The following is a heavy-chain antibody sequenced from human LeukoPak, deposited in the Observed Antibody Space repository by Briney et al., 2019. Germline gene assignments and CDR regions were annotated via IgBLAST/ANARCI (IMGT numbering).Heavy chain of an antibody. J-gene: IGHJ6*02. CDR2: INPNSGGT. CDR3: ARDNIAAAGYYYYGMDV. CDR1: GYTFTGYY. D-gene: IGHD6-13*01. Sequence: ASVKVSCKASGYTFTGYYMHWVRQAPGQGLEWMGWINPNSGGTNYAQKFQGRVTMTRDTSISTAYMELSRLRSDDTAVYYCARDNIAAAGYYYYGMDVWGQGTTVTVSS. V-gene: IGHV1-2*02.